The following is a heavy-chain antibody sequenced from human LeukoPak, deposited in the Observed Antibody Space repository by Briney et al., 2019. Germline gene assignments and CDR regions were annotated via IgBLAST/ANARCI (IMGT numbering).Heavy chain of an antibody. CDR2: ITGTGGST. V-gene: IGHV3-23*01. D-gene: IGHD6-19*01. CDR3: AKDHGTAVAGFYY. CDR1: GFSLSTYG. J-gene: IGHJ4*02. Sequence: GASLRLSCAASGFSLSTYGVSWVRQPPGKGLEWVSGITGTGGSTYYADSVKGRFTVSRDTSKNTLYLQMNSLKAEDTAIYYCAKDHGTAVAGFYYWGQGTLVTVSS.